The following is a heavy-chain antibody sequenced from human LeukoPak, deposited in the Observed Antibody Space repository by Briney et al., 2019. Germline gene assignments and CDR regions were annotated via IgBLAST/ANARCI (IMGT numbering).Heavy chain of an antibody. CDR2: VVTTGTT. V-gene: IGHV4-39*07. Sequence: SETLSLTCTVSGGSISSSSYYWGWIRQPPGKGLEWIGYVVTTGTTYYNPSLNSRLTISLDVSKNQFSLKLSSVTAADTAVYYCAREGVDTAMVTWAGYYYYYMDVWGKGTTVTVSS. D-gene: IGHD5-18*01. J-gene: IGHJ6*03. CDR1: GGSISSSSYY. CDR3: AREGVDTAMVTWAGYYYYYMDV.